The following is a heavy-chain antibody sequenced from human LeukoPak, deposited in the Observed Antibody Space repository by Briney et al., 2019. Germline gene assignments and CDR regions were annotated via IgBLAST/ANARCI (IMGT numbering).Heavy chain of an antibody. Sequence: GGSLRLSCAASGFTFSSYAMSWVRQAPGKGLEWVSAISGSGGSTYYADSVKGRFTISRDNSKNTLYLQMNSLRAEDTAVYYCAKSMRIAAAGTGVDYWDQGTLVTVSS. CDR3: AKSMRIAAAGTGVDY. CDR1: GFTFSSYA. V-gene: IGHV3-23*01. CDR2: ISGSGGST. D-gene: IGHD6-13*01. J-gene: IGHJ4*02.